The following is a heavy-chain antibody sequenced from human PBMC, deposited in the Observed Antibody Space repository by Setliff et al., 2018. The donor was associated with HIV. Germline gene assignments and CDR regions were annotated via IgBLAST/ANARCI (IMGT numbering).Heavy chain of an antibody. J-gene: IGHJ6*03. Sequence: TSETLSLTCTVSGGSIGSGGSYWSWIRQHPGKGLDWIGYIYYSGSTNYNPSLKSRVTISVDTSKNQFSLRLSSVTAADTAVYYCARGYPGIAVAGLTYYYYYYMDVWGKGTTVTVSS. CDR3: ARGYPGIAVAGLTYYYYYYMDV. CDR1: GGSIGSGGSY. CDR2: IYYSGST. D-gene: IGHD6-19*01. V-gene: IGHV4-61*08.